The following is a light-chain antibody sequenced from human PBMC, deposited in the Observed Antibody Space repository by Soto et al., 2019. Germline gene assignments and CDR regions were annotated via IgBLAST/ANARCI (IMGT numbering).Light chain of an antibody. CDR2: DAS. J-gene: IGKJ1*01. Sequence: IGLTQSPATLSLSPGGRATLSCRASQSVSTFLAWYQLKPGQAPRLLIYDASNRASGIPARFSGSGSGTDFTLTISSLEPEDFALYYCQQRSSWPRTFGQGTMVDIK. V-gene: IGKV3-11*01. CDR1: QSVSTF. CDR3: QQRSSWPRT.